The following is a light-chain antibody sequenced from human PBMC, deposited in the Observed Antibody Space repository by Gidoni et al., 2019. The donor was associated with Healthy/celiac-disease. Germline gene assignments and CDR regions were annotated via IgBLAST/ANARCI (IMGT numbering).Light chain of an antibody. CDR3: QQRSNWPSFX. Sequence: EIVLTQSPATLSLSPGERATLSCRASQSVSSYLAWYQQKPGQAPRLLIYDASNRATGIPARFSGSGSGTDFTLTISSLEPEDFAVYYCQQRSNWPSFXXXGGTKVEIK. CDR1: QSVSSY. J-gene: IGKJ4*01. V-gene: IGKV3-11*01. CDR2: DAS.